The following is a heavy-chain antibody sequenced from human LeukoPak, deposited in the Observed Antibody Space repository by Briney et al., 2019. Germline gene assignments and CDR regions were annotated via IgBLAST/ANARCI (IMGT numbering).Heavy chain of an antibody. V-gene: IGHV4-30-4*01. CDR3: ARRRCSSTSCYAYRVVVNWFDP. CDR1: GGSISSGDYY. D-gene: IGHD2-2*01. CDR2: IFYSGNT. Sequence: PSETLSLTCTVSGGSISSGDYYWSWIRQPPGKGLEWIGYIFYSGNTYYNPSLKSRVTISVDTSKNHLSLKLSSVTAADTAMYYCARRRCSSTSCYAYRVVVNWFDPWGQGTLVTVSS. J-gene: IGHJ5*02.